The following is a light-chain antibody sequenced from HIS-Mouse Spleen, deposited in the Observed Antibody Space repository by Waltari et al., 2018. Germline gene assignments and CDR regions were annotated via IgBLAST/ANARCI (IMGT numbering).Light chain of an antibody. V-gene: IGLV2-11*01. CDR1: SSDVGGYHY. J-gene: IGLJ2*01. CDR2: DVS. CDR3: CSYAGSYTFV. Sequence: QSALTQPRSVSGSPGQSVTIPCTGTSSDVGGYHYVSWYQQPPGKPPKPMIYDVSKRPSGVPDRFSGSKSGNTASLTISGLQAEDEADYYCCSYAGSYTFVFGGGTKLTVL.